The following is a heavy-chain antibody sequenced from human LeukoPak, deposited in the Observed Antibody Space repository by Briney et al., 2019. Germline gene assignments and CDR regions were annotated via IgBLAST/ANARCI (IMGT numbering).Heavy chain of an antibody. CDR3: ARGLGMATSDY. J-gene: IGHJ4*02. CDR2: IYYSGST. V-gene: IGHV4-59*01. D-gene: IGHD5-24*01. Sequence: PSETPSPTCTVSGGSISSYYWSWIRQPPGKGLEWIGYIYYSGSTNYNPSLKSRVTISVDTSKNQFSLKLSSVTAADTAVYYCARGLGMATSDYWGQGTLVTVSS. CDR1: GGSISSYY.